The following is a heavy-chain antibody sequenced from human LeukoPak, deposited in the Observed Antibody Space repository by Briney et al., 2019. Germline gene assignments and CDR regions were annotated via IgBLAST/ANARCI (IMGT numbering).Heavy chain of an antibody. D-gene: IGHD6-13*01. V-gene: IGHV6-1*01. CDR3: ARGDYSSWYGFDY. CDR1: GDSVSSNSAA. J-gene: IGHJ4*02. CDR2: TYYRSKWYT. Sequence: SQTLSLTCAISGDSVSSNSAAWNWIRQSPSRDLEWLGRTYYRSKWYTDYAISVKSRITINPDTSKNQFSLQLYSVTPEDAAVYYCARGDYSSWYGFDYWGQGTLVTVSS.